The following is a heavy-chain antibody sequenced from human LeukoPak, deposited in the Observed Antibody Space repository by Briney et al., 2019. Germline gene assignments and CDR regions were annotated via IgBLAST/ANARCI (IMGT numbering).Heavy chain of an antibody. Sequence: GGSLRLSCAASGFTFSGSYMSWVRQAPGKGLEWVSVIYSGGDTHYAGSVKGRFTISRDNSVNTLYLQMNSLRTEDTAVYYCARAFVTAAGFFDTWGQGTLVTVSS. V-gene: IGHV3-66*02. CDR3: ARAFVTAAGFFDT. CDR1: GFTFSGSY. D-gene: IGHD6-13*01. CDR2: IYSGGDT. J-gene: IGHJ4*02.